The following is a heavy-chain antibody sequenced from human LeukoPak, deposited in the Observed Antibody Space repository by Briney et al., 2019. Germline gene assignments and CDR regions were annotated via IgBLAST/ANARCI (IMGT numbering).Heavy chain of an antibody. V-gene: IGHV3-21*06. Sequence: GGSLRLSCAASGFAFSSYGMSWVRQAPGKGLEWVSSISNSDTYIYYADSVKGRFTISRDNAKNSLYLQMDSLRAEDTAVYYCARDLVMVAGTPWFDSWGQGTLVTVSS. CDR2: ISNSDTYI. CDR3: ARDLVMVAGTPWFDS. D-gene: IGHD2-15*01. CDR1: GFAFSSYG. J-gene: IGHJ5*01.